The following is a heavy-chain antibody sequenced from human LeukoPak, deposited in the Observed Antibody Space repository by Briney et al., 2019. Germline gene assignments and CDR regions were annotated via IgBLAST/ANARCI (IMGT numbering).Heavy chain of an antibody. CDR2: MNPNSGNT. V-gene: IGHV1-8*01. CDR3: ARVNMIGISYFDY. Sequence: GASVKVSCKASGYTFTSYDINWVRQATGQGLEWMGWMNPNSGNTGYAQKFQGRVTMTTDTSTSTAYMELRSLRSDDTAVYYCARVNMIGISYFDYWGQGTLVTVSS. CDR1: GYTFTSYD. D-gene: IGHD3-22*01. J-gene: IGHJ4*02.